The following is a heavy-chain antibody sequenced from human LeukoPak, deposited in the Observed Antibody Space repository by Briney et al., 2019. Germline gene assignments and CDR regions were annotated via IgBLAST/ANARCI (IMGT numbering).Heavy chain of an antibody. D-gene: IGHD2-2*02. CDR2: IYHSGST. CDR1: GYSISSGYY. CDR3: ARADIVVVPAAIPVDYYYYMDV. Sequence: SETLSLTCTVSGYSISSGYYWGWIRQPPGKGLEWIGSIYHSGSTYYNPSLKSRVTISVDTSKNQFSLKLSSVTAADTAVYYCARADIVVVPAAIPVDYYYYMDVWGKGTTVTVSS. J-gene: IGHJ6*03. V-gene: IGHV4-38-2*02.